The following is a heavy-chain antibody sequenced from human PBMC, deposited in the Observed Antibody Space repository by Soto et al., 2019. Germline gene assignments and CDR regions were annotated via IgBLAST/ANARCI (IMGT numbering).Heavy chain of an antibody. CDR2: IYYSGST. J-gene: IGHJ6*02. D-gene: IGHD2-21*01. V-gene: IGHV4-30-4*01. CDR1: GGSISSGDYY. Sequence: PSETLSLTGTVSGGSISSGDYYWSWIRQPPGKGLEWIGYIYYSGSTYYNPSLKSRVTISVDTSKNQFSLKLSSVTAADTAVHYCARAPRSLFDYYYYYGMDVWGQGTTVTVSS. CDR3: ARAPRSLFDYYYYYGMDV.